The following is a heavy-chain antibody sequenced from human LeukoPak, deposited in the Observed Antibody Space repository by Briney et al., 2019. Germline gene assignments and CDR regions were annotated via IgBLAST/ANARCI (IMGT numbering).Heavy chain of an antibody. CDR1: GYSYTSHW. Sequence: GESLKISCKGSGYSYTSHWIGWVRQMPGKGLEWMGIIYPGDSDTRYSPSFQGQVIVSADKSINTAYLQWSSLKASDTAMYYCARQPQVGATIDYWGQGTLVTVSS. V-gene: IGHV5-51*01. CDR3: ARQPQVGATIDY. D-gene: IGHD1-26*01. CDR2: IYPGDSDT. J-gene: IGHJ4*02.